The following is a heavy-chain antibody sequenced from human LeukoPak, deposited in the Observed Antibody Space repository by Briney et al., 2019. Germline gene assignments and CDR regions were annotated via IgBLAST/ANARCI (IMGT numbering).Heavy chain of an antibody. CDR2: IQYNGTNK. J-gene: IGHJ4*02. D-gene: IGHD5-18*01. CDR3: VKDIRRGYNFGYDQFAY. CDR1: GFIFSSYG. Sequence: GGSLRLSCAASGFIFSSYGMHWVRQAPGKGLEWVAFIQYNGTNKDYADSVKGRFTISRDNSKNTVSLQMNSLKPEDTALYYCVKDIRRGYNFGYDQFAYWGQGTLVTVSS. V-gene: IGHV3-30*02.